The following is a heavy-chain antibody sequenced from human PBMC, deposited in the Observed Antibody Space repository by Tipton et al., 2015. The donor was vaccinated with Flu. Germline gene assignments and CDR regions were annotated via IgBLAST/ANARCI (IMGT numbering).Heavy chain of an antibody. Sequence: SLRLSCAASGFTFSSYSMNWVRQAPGKGLEWVSSISSSSSYIYYADSVKGRFTISRDNAKNSLYLQMNSLRAEDTAVYYCASSGYDRTKEARIQLWFPDYWGQGTLVTGSS. J-gene: IGHJ4*02. V-gene: IGHV3-21*01. CDR1: GFTFSSYS. CDR3: ASSGYDRTKEARIQLWFPDY. CDR2: ISSSSSYI. D-gene: IGHD5-18*01.